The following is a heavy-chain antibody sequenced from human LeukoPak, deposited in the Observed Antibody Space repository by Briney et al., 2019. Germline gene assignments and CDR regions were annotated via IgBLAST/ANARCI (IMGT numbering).Heavy chain of an antibody. CDR1: GGSISSYY. CDR2: IYYSGST. CDR3: ARGVSSGWYSLDY. D-gene: IGHD6-19*01. J-gene: IGHJ4*02. V-gene: IGHV4-59*01. Sequence: SETLSLTCTVAGGSISSYYWNWLRQPPGKGLEWIGNIYYSGSTNYNPSLKSRVTISVDTSKNQFSLKLSSVTAADSAVYYCARGVSSGWYSLDYWGQGTLVTVSS.